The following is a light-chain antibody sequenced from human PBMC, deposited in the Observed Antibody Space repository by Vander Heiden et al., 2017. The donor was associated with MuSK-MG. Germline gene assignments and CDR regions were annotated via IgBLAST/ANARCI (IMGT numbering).Light chain of an antibody. J-gene: IGKJ4*01. Sequence: EIVLTQSPTTLSLSPGERATLSCRASQSVSSYLAWYQQKPGQAPRLLIYDASNRATGIPARFSGSASGTDFTLTISSLEPEDFTVYYCQQRLNWPLTFGGGTKVEIK. V-gene: IGKV3-11*01. CDR1: QSVSSY. CDR3: QQRLNWPLT. CDR2: DAS.